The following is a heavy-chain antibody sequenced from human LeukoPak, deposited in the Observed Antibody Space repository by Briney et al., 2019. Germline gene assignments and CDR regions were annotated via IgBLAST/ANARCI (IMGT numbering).Heavy chain of an antibody. D-gene: IGHD3-22*01. CDR2: ISYDESNK. CDR1: GFTFSNYA. J-gene: IGHJ4*02. V-gene: IGHV3-30-3*01. CDR3: LRGYYDSNRYFDFDY. Sequence: GGSLRLSCAASGFTFSNYAMHWVRQAPGKGLEWVAVISYDESNKYYADSVKGRFTISRDTSKNTLYLQMNSLRVEDTAVYYCLRGYYDSNRYFDFDYWGRGTLVTVSS.